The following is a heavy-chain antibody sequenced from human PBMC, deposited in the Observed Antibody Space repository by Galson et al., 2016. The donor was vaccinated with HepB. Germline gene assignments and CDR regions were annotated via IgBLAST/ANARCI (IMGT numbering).Heavy chain of an antibody. CDR1: GFAFGSHW. CDR2: INSDGIIS. J-gene: IGHJ5*02. CDR3: GRDHSVVLTTAYNWFDP. Sequence: SLRLSCAASGFAFGSHWMHWVRQVPGKGLVWVSRINSDGIISNYADSVKGRFTISRDNAKNTLYLQMNSLRVEDTAVYYCGRDHSVVLTTAYNWFDPWGQGTLVTVSS. V-gene: IGHV3-74*01. D-gene: IGHD4-23*01.